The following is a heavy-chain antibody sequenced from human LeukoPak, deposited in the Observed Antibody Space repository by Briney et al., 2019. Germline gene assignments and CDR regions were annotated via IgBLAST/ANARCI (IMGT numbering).Heavy chain of an antibody. CDR2: ITPMFGTS. J-gene: IGHJ1*01. CDR1: GGTFSRHT. V-gene: IGHV1-69*13. D-gene: IGHD1-14*01. Sequence: ASVKVSCKASGGTFSRHTISWVRQSPGQGLEWMGGITPMFGTSNYAQKFRGRVTITADESTSTAYVELSSLRSEDTAVYYCARDSSEFRSLLFHWGQGTLVTVSS. CDR3: ARDSSEFRSLLFH.